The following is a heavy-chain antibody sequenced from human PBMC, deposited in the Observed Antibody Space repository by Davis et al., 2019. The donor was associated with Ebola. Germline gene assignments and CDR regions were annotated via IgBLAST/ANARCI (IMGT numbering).Heavy chain of an antibody. CDR2: ISSSSSYI. CDR3: ARDPGRGSYILGWFDP. V-gene: IGHV3-21*01. CDR1: GFTFSSYS. D-gene: IGHD1-26*01. J-gene: IGHJ5*02. Sequence: GESLKISCAASGFTFSSYSMNWVRQAPGKGLEWVSSISSSSSYIYYADSVKGRFTISRDNAKNSLYLQMNSLRAEDTAVYYCARDPGRGSYILGWFDPWGQGTLVTVSS.